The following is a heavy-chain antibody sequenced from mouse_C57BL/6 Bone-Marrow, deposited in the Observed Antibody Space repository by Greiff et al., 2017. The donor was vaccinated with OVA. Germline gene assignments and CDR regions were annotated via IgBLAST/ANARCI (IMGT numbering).Heavy chain of an antibody. J-gene: IGHJ4*01. CDR3: AKTAQAKGLPMDY. V-gene: IGHV1-64*01. CDR1: GYTFTSYW. Sequence: QVQLQQPGAELVKPGASVKLSCKASGYTFTSYWMHWVKQRPGQGLEWIGMIHPNSGSTNYNEKFKSKATLTVDKSSSTAYMQLSSLTSEDSAVYYCAKTAQAKGLPMDYWGQGTSVTVSS. CDR2: IHPNSGST. D-gene: IGHD3-2*02.